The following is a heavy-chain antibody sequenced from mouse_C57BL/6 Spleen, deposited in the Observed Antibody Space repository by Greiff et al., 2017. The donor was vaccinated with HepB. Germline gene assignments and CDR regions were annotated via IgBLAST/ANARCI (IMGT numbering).Heavy chain of an antibody. CDR2: IHPNSGST. CDR3: ARSGSNSWGFAY. CDR1: GYTFTSYW. V-gene: IGHV1-64*01. J-gene: IGHJ3*01. Sequence: VQLQQPGAELVKPGASVKLSCKASGYTFTSYWMHWVKQRPGQGLEWIGMIHPNSGSTNYNEKFKSKATLTVDKSSSTAYMQLSSLTSEDSAVYYCARSGSNSWGFAYWGQGTLVTVSA. D-gene: IGHD2-5*01.